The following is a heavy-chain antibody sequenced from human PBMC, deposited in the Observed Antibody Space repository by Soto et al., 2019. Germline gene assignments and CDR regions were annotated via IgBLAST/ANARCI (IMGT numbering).Heavy chain of an antibody. CDR1: GFTFSTYA. V-gene: IGHV3-66*01. J-gene: IGHJ4*02. Sequence: PGGSLRLSCAASGFTFSTYAMNWVRLAPGKGLEWVSVIYSGGSTYYADSVKGRFTISRDNSENTLYLQMNSLRAEDTAVYYCARTCSGGTCSLDYWGQGTLVTVSS. D-gene: IGHD2-15*01. CDR3: ARTCSGGTCSLDY. CDR2: IYSGGST.